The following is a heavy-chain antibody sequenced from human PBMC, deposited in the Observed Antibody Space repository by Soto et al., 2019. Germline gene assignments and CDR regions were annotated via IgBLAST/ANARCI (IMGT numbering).Heavy chain of an antibody. CDR1: GFTVSTYG. CDR3: TAEVASGY. CDR2: ISRDGGTK. J-gene: IGHJ4*02. Sequence: QVQLVESGGGVVQPGRSLRLSCAVSGFTVSTYGMHWVRQAPGKGLEWVAVISRDGGTKYYAYSGKGRFTISKDNSRKTRFVEMNSLSGDDMAVYYCTAEVASGYWGQGPLVTVSS. D-gene: IGHD2-21*02. V-gene: IGHV3-30*03.